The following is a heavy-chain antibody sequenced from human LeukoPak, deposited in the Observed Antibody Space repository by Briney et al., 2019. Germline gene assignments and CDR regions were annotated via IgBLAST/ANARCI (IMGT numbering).Heavy chain of an antibody. Sequence: GMSLRLSCAASGFTFISYGMHWVRQAPGKGLEWVAVISKDGSDKKYADSVKGRFIISRDNSRNTLYLQMNSLRAEDTAVYYCAKEYDGYWGQGTLVTISS. CDR1: GFTFISYG. CDR2: ISKDGSDK. D-gene: IGHD2-8*01. CDR3: AKEYDGY. V-gene: IGHV3-30*18. J-gene: IGHJ4*02.